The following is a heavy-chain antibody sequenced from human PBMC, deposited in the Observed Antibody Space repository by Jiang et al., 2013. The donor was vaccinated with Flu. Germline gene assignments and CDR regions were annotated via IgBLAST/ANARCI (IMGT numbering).Heavy chain of an antibody. J-gene: IGHJ6*02. CDR3: AKLRYRYYYYGMDV. D-gene: IGHD2-2*01. CDR2: IRYDGSNK. Sequence: QLVESGGGVVQPGGSLRLSCAASGFTFSSYGMHWVRQAPGKGLEWVAFIRYDGSNKYYADSVKGRFTISRDNSKNTLYLQMNSLRAEDTAVYYCAKLRYRYYYYGMDVWDQGTTVTVSS. CDR1: GFTFSSYG. V-gene: IGHV3-30*02.